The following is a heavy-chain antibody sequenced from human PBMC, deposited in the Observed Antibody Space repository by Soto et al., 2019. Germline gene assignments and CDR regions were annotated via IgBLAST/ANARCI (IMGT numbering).Heavy chain of an antibody. V-gene: IGHV3-7*01. CDR3: ASLYSYGYWADY. CDR2: IKQDGSEK. Sequence: EVQLVESGGGLVQPGGSLRLSCAASEFTFSSYWMSWVRQAPGKGLEWVANIKQDGSEKYYVDSVKGRFTISRDNAKNSLYLQMNSLRAEDTAVYYCASLYSYGYWADYWGQGTLVTVSS. CDR1: EFTFSSYW. D-gene: IGHD5-18*01. J-gene: IGHJ4*02.